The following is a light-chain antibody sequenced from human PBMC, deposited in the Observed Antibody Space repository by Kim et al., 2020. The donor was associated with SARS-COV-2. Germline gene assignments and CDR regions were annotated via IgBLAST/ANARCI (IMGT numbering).Light chain of an antibody. CDR1: QSVSSY. CDR2: DAS. J-gene: IGKJ5*01. Sequence: LSPGERAALSCRAGQSVSSYLAWYQQKPGQAPRLLMYDASNRATGIPARFSGSGSGTDFTLTISSLEPEDFAVYYCQQRFNWPITFGQGTRLEIK. CDR3: QQRFNWPIT. V-gene: IGKV3-11*01.